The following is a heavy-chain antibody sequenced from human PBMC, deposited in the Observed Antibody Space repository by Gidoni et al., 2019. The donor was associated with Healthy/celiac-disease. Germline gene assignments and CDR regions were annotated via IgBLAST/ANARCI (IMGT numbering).Heavy chain of an antibody. CDR1: GLTFSSYA. V-gene: IGHV3-23*01. CDR2: ISGSGGST. Sequence: EVQLLESGGGLVQPGGSLRLSCAASGLTFSSYAMSWVRQAPGKGLEWVSAISGSGGSTYYADSVKGRFTISRDNSKNTLYLQMNSLRAEDTAVYYCAKVGVTMIVVVITHFDYWGQGTLVTVSS. D-gene: IGHD3-22*01. J-gene: IGHJ4*02. CDR3: AKVGVTMIVVVITHFDY.